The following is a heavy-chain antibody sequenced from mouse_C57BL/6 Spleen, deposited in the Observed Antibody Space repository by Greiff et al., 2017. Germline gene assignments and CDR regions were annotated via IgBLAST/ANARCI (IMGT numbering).Heavy chain of an antibody. J-gene: IGHJ2*01. D-gene: IGHD1-1*01. CDR3: TRGVYYGSSPYFDY. V-gene: IGHV1-15*01. CDR2: IDPETGGT. Sequence: QVQLKQSGAELVRPGASVTLSCKASGYTFTDYEMHWVKQTPVHGLEWIGAIDPETGGTAYNQKFKGKAILTADKSSSTAYMELRSLTSEDSAVYYCTRGVYYGSSPYFDYWGQGTTLTVSS. CDR1: GYTFTDYE.